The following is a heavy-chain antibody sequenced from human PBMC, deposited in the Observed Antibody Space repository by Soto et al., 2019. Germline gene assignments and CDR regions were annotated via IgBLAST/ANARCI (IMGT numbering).Heavy chain of an antibody. CDR2: IWYDGSNK. CDR3: ARDVRCSSTSCYQDY. J-gene: IGHJ4*02. CDR1: GFTFSSYG. D-gene: IGHD2-2*01. V-gene: IGHV3-33*01. Sequence: QVQLVESGGGVVQPGRSLRLSCAASGFTFSSYGMHWVRQAPGKGLEWVAGIWYDGSNKYYADSVKGRFTISRDNSKSTLYLQMNSLRAEDTAVYYCARDVRCSSTSCYQDYWGQGTLVTVSS.